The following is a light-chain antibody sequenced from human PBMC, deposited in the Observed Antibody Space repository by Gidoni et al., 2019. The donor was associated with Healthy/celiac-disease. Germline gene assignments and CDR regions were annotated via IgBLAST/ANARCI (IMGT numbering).Light chain of an antibody. J-gene: IGKJ1*01. CDR3: QQSYSTPWT. CDR1: PSISSY. Sequence: DIQMTQSPSSLSASVGDRVTITCRSSPSISSYLNWYQQKPGKAPKLLIYAASRWQSGVPSRFSGSGSGTDFTLTISSLQPEDFATYYCQQSYSTPWTFXXXTKVEIK. V-gene: IGKV1-39*01. CDR2: AAS.